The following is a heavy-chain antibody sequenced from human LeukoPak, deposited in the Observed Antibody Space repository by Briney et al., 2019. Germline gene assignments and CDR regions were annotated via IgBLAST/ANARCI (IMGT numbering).Heavy chain of an antibody. CDR1: GCTFTGYY. CDR2: INPNSGGT. V-gene: IGHV1-2*02. Sequence: GASVKVSCKASGCTFTGYYMHWVRQAPGQGLEWMGWINPNSGGTNYAQKFQGRVTMTRDTSISTAYMELSRLRSDDTAVYYCARETYNRVGATTGFDYWGQGTLVTVSS. D-gene: IGHD1-26*01. CDR3: ARETYNRVGATTGFDY. J-gene: IGHJ4*02.